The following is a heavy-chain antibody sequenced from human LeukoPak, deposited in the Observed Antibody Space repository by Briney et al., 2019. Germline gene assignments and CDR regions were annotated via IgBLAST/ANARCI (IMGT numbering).Heavy chain of an antibody. CDR3: AADRIAAYYYYYYGMDV. V-gene: IGHV3-48*03. CDR1: GFTFSSYE. Sequence: PGGSLRLSCAASGFTFSSYEMNWVRQAPGKGLEWVSYISSSGSTIYYADSVKGRFTISRDNAKNSLYLQMNSLRAEDTAVYYCAADRIAAYYYYYYGMDVWGQGTTVTVSS. D-gene: IGHD6-13*01. CDR2: ISSSGSTI. J-gene: IGHJ6*02.